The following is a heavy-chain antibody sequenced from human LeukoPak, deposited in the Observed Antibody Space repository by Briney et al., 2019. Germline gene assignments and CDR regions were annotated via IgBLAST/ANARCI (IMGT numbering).Heavy chain of an antibody. D-gene: IGHD2-2*01. Sequence: GASVKVSCKASGYPFTRYNMNWVRQAPGQGLEWMGIINPNGGTTSYAQKFQGRVTMTRDTSISTAYMELSRLRSDDTAVYYCARGECSSTSCPLDYWGQGTLVTVSS. V-gene: IGHV1-46*01. CDR3: ARGECSSTSCPLDY. CDR1: GYPFTRYN. J-gene: IGHJ4*02. CDR2: INPNGGTT.